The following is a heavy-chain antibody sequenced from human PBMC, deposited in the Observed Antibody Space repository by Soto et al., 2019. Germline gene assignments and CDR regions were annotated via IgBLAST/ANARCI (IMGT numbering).Heavy chain of an antibody. V-gene: IGHV1-8*01. CDR3: VGPWNKQ. Sequence: QVQLVQSGAEVKKPGASVKVSCKASGYTFTSYDVNWVRQSTGQGLEWMGWVNPNSGNTGYAHKIQGRVTMTRDTSRSTAYMELSSLRSEDTAVYYCVGPWNKQWGQGTLVTVSS. CDR2: VNPNSGNT. J-gene: IGHJ4*02. CDR1: GYTFTSYD. D-gene: IGHD1-1*01.